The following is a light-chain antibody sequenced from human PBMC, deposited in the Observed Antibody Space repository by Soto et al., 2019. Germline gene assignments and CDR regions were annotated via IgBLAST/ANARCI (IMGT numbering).Light chain of an antibody. J-gene: IGKJ1*01. CDR3: QQYDFSLRT. CDR2: GAS. V-gene: IGKV3-20*01. CDR1: QNISNY. Sequence: EIVMTQSPATLSVSPGEGATLSCRASQNISNYLAWYQQKPGQAPRLLIYGASSRASGIPDRFSGSGSGTDFTLTISRLAPEDFAVYYCQQYDFSLRTFGQGTRWIS.